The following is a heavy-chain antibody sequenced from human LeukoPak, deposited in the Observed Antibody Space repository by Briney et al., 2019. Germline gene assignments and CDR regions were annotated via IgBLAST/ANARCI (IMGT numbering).Heavy chain of an antibody. V-gene: IGHV4-34*01. J-gene: IGHJ6*03. D-gene: IGHD4-23*01. Sequence: TTSETLSLTCAVYGGSFSGYYWSWIRQPPGKGLEWIGEINHSGSTNYNPSLKSRVTISVDTSKNQFSLKLSSVTAADTAVYYCAREGVTGGSYYYYMDVWGKGTTVTVSS. CDR2: INHSGST. CDR3: AREGVTGGSYYYYMDV. CDR1: GGSFSGYY.